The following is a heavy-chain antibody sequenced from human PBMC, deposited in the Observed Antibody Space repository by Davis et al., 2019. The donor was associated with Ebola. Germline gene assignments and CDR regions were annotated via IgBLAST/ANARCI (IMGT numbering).Heavy chain of an antibody. J-gene: IGHJ4*02. V-gene: IGHV4-34*01. Sequence: MPSETLSLTCAVYGGSFSGYYWSWIRQPPGKGLEWIGEINHSGSTNYNPSLKSRVTISVDTSKNQFSLKLSSVTAADTAVYYCARGLNCSGGSCFLDYWGQGTLVTVSS. D-gene: IGHD2-15*01. CDR3: ARGLNCSGGSCFLDY. CDR2: INHSGST. CDR1: GGSFSGYY.